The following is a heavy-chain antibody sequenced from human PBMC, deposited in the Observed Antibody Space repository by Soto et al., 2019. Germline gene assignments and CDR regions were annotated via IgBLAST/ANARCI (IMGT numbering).Heavy chain of an antibody. CDR3: ARGPFTIFGVVIASFDR. D-gene: IGHD3-3*01. V-gene: IGHV1-3*01. CDR2: INAGNGNT. Sequence: GSVKVSCKASGYTFTSYAMHCVRHAPGQRLEWMGWINAGNGNTKYSQKFQGRVTITRDTSASTAYTELSSLRSEDTAVYYCARGPFTIFGVVIASFDRWGEGKMVTVS. CDR1: GYTFTSYA. J-gene: IGHJ5*02.